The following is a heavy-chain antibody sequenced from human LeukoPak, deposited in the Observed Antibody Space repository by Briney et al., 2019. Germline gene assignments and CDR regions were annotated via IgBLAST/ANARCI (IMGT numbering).Heavy chain of an antibody. CDR3: ARVTGYMTEDYFDY. CDR1: GGSIGSYY. J-gene: IGHJ4*02. V-gene: IGHV4-59*01. CDR2: IDYSGTT. D-gene: IGHD6-13*01. Sequence: SETLSLTCTVSGGSIGSYYWTWMRQPPGKGLEWIGYIDYSGTTNYNPSLKSRVTISVDTSKNQFSLRLSSVTAADTAVYYCARVTGYMTEDYFDYWGQGTLITVSS.